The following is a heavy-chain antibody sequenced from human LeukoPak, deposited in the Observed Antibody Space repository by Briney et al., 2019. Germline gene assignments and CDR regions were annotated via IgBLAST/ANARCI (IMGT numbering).Heavy chain of an antibody. V-gene: IGHV4-59*01. J-gene: IGHJ3*02. CDR3: ARAGGKRAFDI. CDR2: IYYSGST. D-gene: IGHD1-14*01. Sequence: PSGTLSLTCTVSGGSISSYYWSWIRQPPGKGLEWIGYIYYSGSTNYNPSLKSRVTISVDTSKNQFSLKLSSVTAADTAVYYCARAGGKRAFDIWGQGTMVTVSS. CDR1: GGSISSYY.